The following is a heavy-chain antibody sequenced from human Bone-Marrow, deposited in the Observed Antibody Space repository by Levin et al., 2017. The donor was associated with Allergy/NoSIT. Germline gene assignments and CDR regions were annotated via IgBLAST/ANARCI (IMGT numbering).Heavy chain of an antibody. J-gene: IGHJ4*02. D-gene: IGHD6-19*01. Sequence: GASVKVSCKASGYTFTAYCLSWLRQAPGQGLEWVGMINPSGGSTDYAQKFQGRVTMARDTSTSTVYMDLSSLRSDDTAVYYCARDPGKQWLADTPPVYYFDYWGQGTLVTVSS. V-gene: IGHV1-46*01. CDR1: GYTFTAYC. CDR2: INPSGGST. CDR3: ARDPGKQWLADTPPVYYFDY.